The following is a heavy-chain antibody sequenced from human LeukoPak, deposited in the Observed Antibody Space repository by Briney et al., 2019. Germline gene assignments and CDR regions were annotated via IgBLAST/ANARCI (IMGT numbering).Heavy chain of an antibody. CDR2: ISASGGST. CDR1: GFTFTSYA. V-gene: IGHV3-23*01. D-gene: IGHD3-22*01. CDR3: VKGGYYDSSGFPEYFQD. Sequence: GGSLRLSCAASGFTFTSYAMSWVRQAPGKGLEWVSSISASGGSTFYADSVKGRFTISRDNSKNTLYLQLSSLSAEDTAVYYCVKGGYYDSSGFPEYFQDWGQGTLVSASS. J-gene: IGHJ1*01.